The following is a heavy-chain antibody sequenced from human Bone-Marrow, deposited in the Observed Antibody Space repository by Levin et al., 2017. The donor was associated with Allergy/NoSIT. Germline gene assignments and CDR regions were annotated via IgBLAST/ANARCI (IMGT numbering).Heavy chain of an antibody. D-gene: IGHD3-9*01. CDR3: AKAGRDRLAERLTDAAFDY. Sequence: LSLTCAASGFTFSSSAMSWVRQAPGKGLEWVSAISGSGGSTYYADSVKGRFTISRDNSKNTLYLQMNSLRAEDTAVYYCAKAGRDRLAERLTDAAFDYWGQGTLVTVSS. CDR1: GFTFSSSA. V-gene: IGHV3-23*01. J-gene: IGHJ4*02. CDR2: ISGSGGST.